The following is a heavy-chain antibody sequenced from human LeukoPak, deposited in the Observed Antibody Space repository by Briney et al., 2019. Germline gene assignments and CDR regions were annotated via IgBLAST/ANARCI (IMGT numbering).Heavy chain of an antibody. V-gene: IGHV3-30*02. J-gene: IGHJ4*02. CDR2: IRYDGSNK. Sequence: TGGSLRLSCAASGFTFSSYGMHWVRQAPGKGLEWVAFIRYDGSNKYHADSVKGRFTISRDNSKNTLYLQMSSLRAEDTAVYYCARGYSGTYRFGYWGQGTLVTVSS. D-gene: IGHD1-26*01. CDR1: GFTFSSYG. CDR3: ARGYSGTYRFGY.